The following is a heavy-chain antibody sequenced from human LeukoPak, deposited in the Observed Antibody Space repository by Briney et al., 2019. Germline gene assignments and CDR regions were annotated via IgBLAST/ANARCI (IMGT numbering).Heavy chain of an antibody. D-gene: IGHD2-15*01. J-gene: IGHJ6*03. CDR3: GRDALVGYFSYYYIAL. Sequence: PSGTLSLTCTVSDGPIRSHYLTWTRQSPLKRLDWIGDISNTWSTKYNPSLKSRGTISIDPSKSQVSVRLTSVTAADTAVYYCGRDALVGYFSYYYIALWGKGTTVTVSS. CDR1: DGPIRSHY. V-gene: IGHV4-59*11. CDR2: ISNTWST.